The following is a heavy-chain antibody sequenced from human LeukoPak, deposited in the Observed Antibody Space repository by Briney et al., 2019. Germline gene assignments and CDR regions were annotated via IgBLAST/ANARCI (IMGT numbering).Heavy chain of an antibody. V-gene: IGHV4-59*12. D-gene: IGHD3-9*01. CDR1: GGSISSYY. J-gene: IGHJ3*02. CDR3: AREPISKADAFDI. Sequence: SETLSLTCTVSGGSISSYYWSWIRQPPGKGLEWIGYIYYSGSTNYNPSLKSRVTMSVDTSKNQLSLKLTSVTAADTAVYYCAREPISKADAFDIWGQGTMVTVSS. CDR2: IYYSGST.